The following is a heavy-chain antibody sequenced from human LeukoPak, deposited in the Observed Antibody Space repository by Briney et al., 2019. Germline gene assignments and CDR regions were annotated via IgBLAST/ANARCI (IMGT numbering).Heavy chain of an antibody. D-gene: IGHD2-21*01. CDR2: IYTCGST. CDR1: RGSIRNYY. CDR3: ARFIYSTSCFDY. J-gene: IGHJ4*02. Sequence: SETLSLTCTVSRGSIRNYYWSWIRQPPGKGLEWIGNIYTCGSTNYNPSLRSRVTISVDTSQNQISLKLNSVIAADTAVYYCARFIYSTSCFDYWGPGTMVTVSS. V-gene: IGHV4-4*09.